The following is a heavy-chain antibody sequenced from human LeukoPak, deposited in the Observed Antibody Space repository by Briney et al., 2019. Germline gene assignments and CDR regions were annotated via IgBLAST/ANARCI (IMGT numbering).Heavy chain of an antibody. CDR3: TINTAAGGLFDY. CDR1: GFTLSNAW. Sequence: GGSLRLSCAASGFTLSNAWMSWVRQAPGKGLEWVGRIKSKTDGGTTDYAAPVKGRFTISRDDSKNTLYLQMNSLKTEDTAVYYCTINTAAGGLFDYWGQGTLVTVSS. J-gene: IGHJ4*02. CDR2: IKSKTDGGTT. V-gene: IGHV3-15*01. D-gene: IGHD6-13*01.